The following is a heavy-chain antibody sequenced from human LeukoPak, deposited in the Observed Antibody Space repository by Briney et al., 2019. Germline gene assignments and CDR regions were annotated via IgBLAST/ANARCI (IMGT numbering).Heavy chain of an antibody. Sequence: SETLSLTCTVSGGSISSYYWSWIRQPPGKGLEWIGYIYYSGSTNYNPSLKSRVTISVDTSKNQFSLKLSSVTAADTAAYYCARQDKMIVVDYWGQGTLVTVSS. J-gene: IGHJ4*02. CDR2: IYYSGST. V-gene: IGHV4-59*08. CDR3: ARQDKMIVVDY. D-gene: IGHD3-22*01. CDR1: GGSISSYY.